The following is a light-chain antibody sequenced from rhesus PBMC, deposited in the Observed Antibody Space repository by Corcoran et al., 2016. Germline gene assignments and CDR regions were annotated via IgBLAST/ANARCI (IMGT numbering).Light chain of an antibody. J-gene: IGKJ4*01. Sequence: DIQLTQSPSSLSASVGDRVTITCRASQGISSYLAWYQQKPGKAPNILIYDASNLQSGVPSRFSGSGSGTDCTLTISSLQPEDLAVYYCQQRNSYPLTFGGGTKVEIK. CDR2: DAS. CDR3: QQRNSYPLT. CDR1: QGISSY. V-gene: IGKV1-38*01.